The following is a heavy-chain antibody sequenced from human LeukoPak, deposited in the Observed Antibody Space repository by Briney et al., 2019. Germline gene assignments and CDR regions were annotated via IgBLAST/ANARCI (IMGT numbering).Heavy chain of an antibody. CDR3: ARDGGLRCSSTSCYDLPYYYYYYMDV. Sequence: SETLSLTCTVSGGSISSYYWSWIRQPAGKGLEWIGRIYTSGSTNYNPSLKSRVTMSVDTSKNQFSLKLSSVTAADTAVYYCARDGGLRCSSTSCYDLPYYYYYYMDVWGKGTTVTISS. CDR1: GGSISSYY. CDR2: IYTSGST. J-gene: IGHJ6*03. D-gene: IGHD2-2*01. V-gene: IGHV4-4*07.